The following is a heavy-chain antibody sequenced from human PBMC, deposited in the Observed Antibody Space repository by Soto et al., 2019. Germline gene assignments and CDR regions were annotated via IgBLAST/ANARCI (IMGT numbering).Heavy chain of an antibody. D-gene: IGHD2-21*01. J-gene: IGHJ6*03. CDR3: ARLGDCGGPNCHIYYYHYCLDV. CDR2: VNSNGNAI. Sequence: VQLEESGGGLVKPGGSLRLSCAASGFTFSDYYMTWIRQAPGKGLEWVSYVNSNGNAIYYAESVKGRFTISRDNAKNSLSLLIHSLRPEDTAVYFCARLGDCGGPNCHIYYYHYCLDVWGKGTTVTVSS. V-gene: IGHV3-11*01. CDR1: GFTFSDYY.